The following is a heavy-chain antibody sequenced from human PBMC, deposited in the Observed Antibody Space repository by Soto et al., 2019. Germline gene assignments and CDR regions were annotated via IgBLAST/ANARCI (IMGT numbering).Heavy chain of an antibody. CDR2: IYYSGST. CDR3: ARTYYDFWSGYDPNWLDP. CDR1: GGSISSGDYY. V-gene: IGHV4-30-4*01. J-gene: IGHJ5*02. D-gene: IGHD3-3*01. Sequence: PSETLSLTCTVPGGSISSGDYYWSWIRQPPGKGLEWIGYIYYSGSTYYNPSLKSRVTISVDTSKNQFSLKLSSVTAADTAVYYCARTYYDFWSGYDPNWLDPWGQGTLVTVS.